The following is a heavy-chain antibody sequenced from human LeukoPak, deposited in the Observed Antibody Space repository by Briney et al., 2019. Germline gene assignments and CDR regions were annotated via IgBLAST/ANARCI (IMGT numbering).Heavy chain of an antibody. CDR3: AKANSGYSYGFDY. Sequence: VSVKVSCKASGYTFTGYYMHWVRQAPGQGLEWVGWINPNSGGTNYAQKFQGRVTMTRDTSISTAYMELSSLRAEDTAVYYCAKANSGYSYGFDYWGQGTLVTVSS. J-gene: IGHJ4*02. V-gene: IGHV1-2*02. D-gene: IGHD5-18*01. CDR1: GYTFTGYY. CDR2: INPNSGGT.